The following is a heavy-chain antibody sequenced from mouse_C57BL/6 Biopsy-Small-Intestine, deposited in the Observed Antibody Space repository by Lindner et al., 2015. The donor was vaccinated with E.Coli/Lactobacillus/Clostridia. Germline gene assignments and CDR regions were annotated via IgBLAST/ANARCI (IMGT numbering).Heavy chain of an antibody. CDR1: GFTFSDYG. J-gene: IGHJ2*01. Sequence: VQLQESGGGLVKPGGSLKLSCAASGFTFSDYGMHWVRQAPEKGLEWVAYISSGSSTIYYADTVKGRFTISGDNAKNTLFLQMTSLRSEDTAMYYCARGNDGSFDYWGQGTTLTVSS. D-gene: IGHD2-3*01. CDR3: ARGNDGSFDY. V-gene: IGHV5-17*01. CDR2: ISSGSSTI.